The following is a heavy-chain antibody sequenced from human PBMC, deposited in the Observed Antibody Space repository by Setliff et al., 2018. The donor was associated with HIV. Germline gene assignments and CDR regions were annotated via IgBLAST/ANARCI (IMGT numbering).Heavy chain of an antibody. V-gene: IGHV1-69*10. Sequence: SVKVSCKASGGTFRTYAISWVRQAPGQGLEWMGGIIPMLRVAKYAQNLQDRVTITADKPTGTAYMELSGLRSEDTAVYYCARGSNPTGNYDFYFLDVWGKGTTVTVSS. J-gene: IGHJ6*03. CDR2: IIPMLRVA. D-gene: IGHD1-1*01. CDR3: ARGSNPTGNYDFYFLDV. CDR1: GGTFRTYA.